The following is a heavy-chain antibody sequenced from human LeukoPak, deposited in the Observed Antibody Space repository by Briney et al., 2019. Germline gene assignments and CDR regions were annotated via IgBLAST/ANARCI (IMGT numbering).Heavy chain of an antibody. J-gene: IGHJ3*02. D-gene: IGHD5-12*01. Sequence: PSETLSLTCTVSGGSISSYYWSWIRQPPGKGLEWIGYIYYSGSTNYNPSLKSRVTISVDTSTNQFSLKLSSVTAADTAVYYCARDPSRGYSGYVAFDIWGQGTMVTVSS. CDR2: IYYSGST. V-gene: IGHV4-59*01. CDR1: GGSISSYY. CDR3: ARDPSRGYSGYVAFDI.